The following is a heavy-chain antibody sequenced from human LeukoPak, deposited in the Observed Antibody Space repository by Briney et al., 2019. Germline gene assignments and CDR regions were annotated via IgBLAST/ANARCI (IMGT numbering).Heavy chain of an antibody. V-gene: IGHV4-59*12. D-gene: IGHD7-27*01. J-gene: IGHJ4*02. CDR3: ARVRANWGLDYFDY. CDR2: IYYSGST. Sequence: SETLSLTCTVSGGSISSYYWSWIRQPPGKGLEWIGSIYYSGSTYYNPSLKSRVTISVDTSKNQFSLKLSSVTAEDTAIYYCARVRANWGLDYFDYWGQGTLVTVSS. CDR1: GGSISSYY.